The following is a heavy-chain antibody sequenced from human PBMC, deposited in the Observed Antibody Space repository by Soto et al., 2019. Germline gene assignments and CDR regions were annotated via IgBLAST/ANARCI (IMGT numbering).Heavy chain of an antibody. CDR3: ARGLLGAFDI. V-gene: IGHV3-13*01. CDR2: IGTAGDT. D-gene: IGHD1-26*01. CDR1: EFTFSSYD. J-gene: IGHJ3*02. Sequence: PGGSLRLSIEASEFTFSSYDMHWVRQATGKGLEWVSAIGTAGDTDYPGSVKGRFTISRENAKNSLYLQMNSLRAGDTAVYYCARGLLGAFDIWGQGTMVTVSS.